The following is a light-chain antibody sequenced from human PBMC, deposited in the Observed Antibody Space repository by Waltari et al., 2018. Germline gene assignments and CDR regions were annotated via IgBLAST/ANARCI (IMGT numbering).Light chain of an antibody. CDR2: AAS. CDR3: QNYFTYPVT. J-gene: IGKJ1*01. CDR1: QDIRSY. V-gene: IGKV1-8*01. Sequence: AVRLTQSPSSFSASTGDRVTITCRASQDIRSYLDWYQQKPGKAPKLLIYAASTLQSGVPSRFSGSGSGTDFTLTISGRQSEDFATYYCQNYFTYPVTFGQGTKVEIK.